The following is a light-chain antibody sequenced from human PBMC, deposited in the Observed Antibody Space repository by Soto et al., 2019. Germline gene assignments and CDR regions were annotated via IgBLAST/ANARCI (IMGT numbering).Light chain of an antibody. J-gene: IGKJ4*01. CDR3: QQLNSYRLT. Sequence: IPLTQSPSSLSASVGDRVTITCRASQAISSHLAWYQQKQGKAPKLLVYVASTLQSGVPSRFSGSGSGTDFSLSINSLQPADFATYYCQQLNSYRLTFGGGTKVDIK. CDR2: VAS. CDR1: QAISSH. V-gene: IGKV1-9*01.